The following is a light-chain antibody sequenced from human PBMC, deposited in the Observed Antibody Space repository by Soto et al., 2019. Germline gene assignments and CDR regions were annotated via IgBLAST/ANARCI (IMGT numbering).Light chain of an antibody. J-gene: IGKJ3*01. CDR1: PSVSSN. Sequence: EIVMTQSPATLSVSPGERATLSCRASPSVSSNLAWYQQKPGQAPRLLIYGASTRAPGIPARFSGSGSGTEFTLTISSLQSEDFAVYYCQQYNNWPFTFGPGTKVDIK. V-gene: IGKV3-15*01. CDR2: GAS. CDR3: QQYNNWPFT.